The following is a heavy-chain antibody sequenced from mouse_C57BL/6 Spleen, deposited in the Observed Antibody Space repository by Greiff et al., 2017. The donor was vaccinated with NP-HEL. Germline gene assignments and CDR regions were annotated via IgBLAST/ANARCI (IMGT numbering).Heavy chain of an antibody. V-gene: IGHV14-4*01. D-gene: IGHD1-1*01. CDR3: TTPIYYYGSSHPAY. CDR1: GFNIKDDY. Sequence: VQLQQSGAELVRPGASVKLSCTASGFNIKDDYMHWVKQRPEQGLEWIGWIDPENGDTEYASKFQGKATITADTSSNTAYLQLSSLTSEDTAVYYCTTPIYYYGSSHPAYWGQGTLVTVSA. CDR2: IDPENGDT. J-gene: IGHJ3*01.